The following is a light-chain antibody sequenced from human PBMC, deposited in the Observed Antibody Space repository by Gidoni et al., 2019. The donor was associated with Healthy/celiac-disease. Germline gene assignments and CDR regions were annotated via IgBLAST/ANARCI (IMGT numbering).Light chain of an antibody. V-gene: IGKV3-15*01. Sequence: ELVIPQSPATLSVSPGERATLSCRASKSVSSHLAWYQQKPGQAPRLLNSGASTRAAGIPATFSGSGSGTEFTLTSSRLQAEDFAVYYWQQYNNWPRTFGQGTKVEIK. CDR3: QQYNNWPRT. J-gene: IGKJ1*01. CDR1: KSVSSH. CDR2: GAS.